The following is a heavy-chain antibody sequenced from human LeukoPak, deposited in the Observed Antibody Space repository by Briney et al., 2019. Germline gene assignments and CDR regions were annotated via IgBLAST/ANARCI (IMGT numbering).Heavy chain of an antibody. D-gene: IGHD2-15*01. Sequence: QPGRSLRLSCAASGFPFSRYGIHWVRQAPGKGLEWVAVIWYDGSNKYYADSVKGRFTISRDNSKNTLYLQMNSLRAEDTAVYYCARQTRHPPELLHTYYYYGMDVWGKGTTVTVSS. CDR2: IWYDGSNK. CDR1: GFPFSRYG. CDR3: ARQTRHPPELLHTYYYYGMDV. J-gene: IGHJ6*04. V-gene: IGHV3-33*08.